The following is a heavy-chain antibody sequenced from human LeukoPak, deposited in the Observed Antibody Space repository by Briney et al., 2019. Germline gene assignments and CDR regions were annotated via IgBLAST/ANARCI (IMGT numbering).Heavy chain of an antibody. CDR2: IYYSGST. CDR1: GGSISSGGYY. J-gene: IGHJ4*02. D-gene: IGHD5-12*01. V-gene: IGHV4-31*03. Sequence: SETLSLTCTVSGGSISSGGYYWSWIRQHPGKGLEWIGYIYYSGSTYYNPSLKSRVTISVDTSKNQFSLKLSSVTAADTAVYYCAGLYSGYDEELDYWGQGTLVTVSS. CDR3: AGLYSGYDEELDY.